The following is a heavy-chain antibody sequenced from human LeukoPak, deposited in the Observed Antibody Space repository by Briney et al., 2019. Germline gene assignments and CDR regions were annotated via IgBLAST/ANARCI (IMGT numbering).Heavy chain of an antibody. J-gene: IGHJ4*02. CDR3: TRTRMGATVNFDF. V-gene: IGHV3-21*01. Sequence: GGSLRLSCEASAFTFSNYSLNWVRQAPGKGLEWVSSISSRSTYIFYADSVKGRFTISRDNAKNSLSLQMNSLRADDTALYYCTRTRMGATVNFDFWGQGTLVTVSS. CDR2: ISSRSTYI. D-gene: IGHD1-26*01. CDR1: AFTFSNYS.